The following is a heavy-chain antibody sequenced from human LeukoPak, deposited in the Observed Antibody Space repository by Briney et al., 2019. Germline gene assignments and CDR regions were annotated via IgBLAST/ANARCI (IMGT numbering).Heavy chain of an antibody. V-gene: IGHV4-59*08. J-gene: IGHJ4*02. D-gene: IGHD4-17*01. CDR2: IYSSVST. CDR3: ARAGGAPHGDYEFDF. CDR1: GGSINTYY. Sequence: SETLSLTCTVSGGSINTYYWGWIRQPSGKGLEWIGNIYSSVSTNYNPSLKSRVTISVDTSKNQFSLKLTSVTATDTAIYYCARAGGAPHGDYEFDFWGQGILVTVSS.